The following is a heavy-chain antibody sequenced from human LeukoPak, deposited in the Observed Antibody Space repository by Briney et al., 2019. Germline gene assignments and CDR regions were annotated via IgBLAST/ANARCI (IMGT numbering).Heavy chain of an antibody. D-gene: IGHD4-17*01. J-gene: IGHJ2*01. Sequence: PSETLSLTCTVSGGSISSSYWSWIRQPPGKGLEWIGYIYYTGSSTYNPSLKSRVTISVDTSKNQFSLKLRSVTAADTAVYYCVRDYGDIPPDWYYDLWGRGTLVTVSS. CDR2: IYYTGSS. CDR3: VRDYGDIPPDWYYDL. V-gene: IGHV4-59*01. CDR1: GGSISSSY.